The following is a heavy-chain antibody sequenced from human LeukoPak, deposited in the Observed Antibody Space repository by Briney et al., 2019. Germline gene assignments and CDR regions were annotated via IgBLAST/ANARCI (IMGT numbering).Heavy chain of an antibody. D-gene: IGHD2-15*01. CDR1: GYTFTSYG. CDR2: ISAYNGNT. J-gene: IGHJ3*02. Sequence: GASVKVSCKASGYTFTSYGISWVRQAPGQGLEWMGWISAYNGNTNYAQKLQGRVTMTTDTSTSTAYMELRSQRSEDTAVYYCATDSPRIRGGWYGRPVDDAFDIWGQGTMVTVSS. CDR3: ATDSPRIRGGWYGRPVDDAFDI. V-gene: IGHV1-18*01.